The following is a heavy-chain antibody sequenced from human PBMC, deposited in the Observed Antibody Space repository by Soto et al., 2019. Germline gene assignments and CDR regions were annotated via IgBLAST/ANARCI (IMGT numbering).Heavy chain of an antibody. J-gene: IGHJ5*02. V-gene: IGHV3-23*01. CDR1: GFTFSSYA. CDR2: ISGSGGST. Sequence: EVQLLESGGGLVQPGGSLSLSCAASGFTFSSYAMSWVRQAPGTGLEWVSAISGSGGSTYYEDSVKCRFAISRDNSKNTLFLQMSSLTAEDTAVYYCAKFYSGVGPYDPWCQVSLVTVAS. D-gene: IGHD2-21*01. CDR3: AKFYSGVGPYDP.